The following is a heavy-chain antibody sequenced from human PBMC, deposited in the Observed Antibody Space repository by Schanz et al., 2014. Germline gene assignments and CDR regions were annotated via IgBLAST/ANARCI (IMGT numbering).Heavy chain of an antibody. J-gene: IGHJ4*02. CDR2: ISAYNDNT. D-gene: IGHD3-3*01. V-gene: IGHV1-18*04. Sequence: QVQLVQSGAEVKKPGASVKVSCKASGYTFTNYIISWVRQAPGQGLEWMGWISAYNDNTNYTQKLQGRVTMTTDTSTSTAYMELRSLRSDDTAVYYCARDFSVYEYSTGYREYYFDYWGQGTLVTVSS. CDR3: ARDFSVYEYSTGYREYYFDY. CDR1: GYTFTNYI.